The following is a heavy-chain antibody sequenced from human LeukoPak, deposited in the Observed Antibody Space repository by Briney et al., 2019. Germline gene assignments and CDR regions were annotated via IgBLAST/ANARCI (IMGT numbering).Heavy chain of an antibody. CDR3: ATDLGPYVWGSYRSYDY. Sequence: GASVKVSCKVSGYTLTELSMHWVRQAPGKGLEWMGGFDPEDGETTYAQKFQGRVTMTEDTSTDTAYMELSSLRSEDTAVYYCATDLGPYVWGSYRSYDYWGQGTLVTVSS. J-gene: IGHJ4*02. CDR1: GYTLTELS. V-gene: IGHV1-24*01. D-gene: IGHD3-16*02. CDR2: FDPEDGET.